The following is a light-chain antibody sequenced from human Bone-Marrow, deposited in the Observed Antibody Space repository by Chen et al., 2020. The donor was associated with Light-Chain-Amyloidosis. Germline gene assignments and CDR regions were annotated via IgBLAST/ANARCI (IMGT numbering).Light chain of an antibody. J-gene: IGKJ3*01. Sequence: DIQMTQSPSSLSASVGDRVTITCRASQSIGNYLNWYQQRPGTAPKLLISSSSTLQFGAPSSFRCSRSATGFTLTIRSLQPEDFGSYYCQQGYGPPVAVGPGT. V-gene: IGKV1-39*01. CDR1: QSIGNY. CDR3: QQGYGPPVA. CDR2: SSS.